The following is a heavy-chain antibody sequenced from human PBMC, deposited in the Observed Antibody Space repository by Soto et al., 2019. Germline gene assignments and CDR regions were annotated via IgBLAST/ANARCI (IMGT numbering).Heavy chain of an antibody. CDR1: GFTFTNSA. Sequence: ASVKVSCKTSGFTFTNSAVQWVRQARGQRLEWIGWIIVGSGNTNYAQKFQERVTITRDMSTNTAYMELSSLRSDDTAVYYCARVYSSSWYVFTLDYYYGMDVWGQGTTVTVSS. D-gene: IGHD6-13*01. J-gene: IGHJ6*02. V-gene: IGHV1-58*01. CDR2: IIVGSGNT. CDR3: ARVYSSSWYVFTLDYYYGMDV.